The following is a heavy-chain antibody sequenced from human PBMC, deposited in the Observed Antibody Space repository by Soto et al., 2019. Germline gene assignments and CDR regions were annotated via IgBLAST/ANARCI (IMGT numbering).Heavy chain of an antibody. CDR1: GYSFTNYW. CDR2: IYPDDSDT. Sequence: PEESLKISCNGSGYSFTNYWIGWVRQMPWKGLEWMGMIYPDDSDTRYSPSFQGQVTISADKSISTAYLQWSSLKASDTAIYYCARQEYCGSTSCHTVDSWGQGTLVTVSS. CDR3: ARQEYCGSTSCHTVDS. V-gene: IGHV5-51*01. D-gene: IGHD2-2*02. J-gene: IGHJ4*02.